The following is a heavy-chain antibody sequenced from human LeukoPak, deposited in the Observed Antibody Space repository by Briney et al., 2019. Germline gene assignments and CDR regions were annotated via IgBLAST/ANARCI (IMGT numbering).Heavy chain of an antibody. CDR2: ICYDGSNK. V-gene: IGHV3-33*01. Sequence: GRSLRLSCAASGFTFSSYGMHWVRQAPGKGLEWVAVICYDGSNKYYADSVKGRFTISRDNSKNTLYLQMNSLRAEDTAVYYCARDGIAVAVPFDYWGQGTLVTVSS. CDR3: ARDGIAVAVPFDY. CDR1: GFTFSSYG. D-gene: IGHD6-19*01. J-gene: IGHJ4*02.